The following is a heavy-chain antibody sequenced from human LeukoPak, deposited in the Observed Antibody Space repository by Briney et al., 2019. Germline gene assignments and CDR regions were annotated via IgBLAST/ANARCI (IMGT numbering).Heavy chain of an antibody. V-gene: IGHV4-59*01. CDR1: GGSISSYY. Sequence: SETLSLTCTVSGGSISSYYWSRIRQPPGKGLEWIGYIYYSGSTNYNPSLKSRVTISVDTSKNQFSLKLSSVTAADTAVYYCASVVAAGTGLDYWGQGTLVTVSS. CDR2: IYYSGST. CDR3: ASVVAAGTGLDY. J-gene: IGHJ4*02. D-gene: IGHD6-13*01.